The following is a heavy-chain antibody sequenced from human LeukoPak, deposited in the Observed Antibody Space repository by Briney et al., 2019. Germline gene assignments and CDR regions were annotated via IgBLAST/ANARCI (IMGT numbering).Heavy chain of an antibody. D-gene: IGHD3-22*01. J-gene: IGHJ4*02. CDR2: ISYDGSNK. CDR1: GFTFSSYA. Sequence: GGSLRLSCAASGFTFSSYAMHWVRQAPGKGLEWVAVISYDGSNKYYADSVKGRFTISRDNSKNTLYLQMNSLRAEDTAVYYCASIYYDSSGSQPQLDYWGQGTLVTVSS. CDR3: ASIYYDSSGSQPQLDY. V-gene: IGHV3-30*04.